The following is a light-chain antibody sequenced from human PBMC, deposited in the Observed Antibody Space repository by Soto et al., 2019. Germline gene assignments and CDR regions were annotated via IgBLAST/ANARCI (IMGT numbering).Light chain of an antibody. J-gene: IGKJ1*01. CDR3: QQYNSYLWT. V-gene: IGKV1-5*01. CDR1: QSISSW. Sequence: DIQMTQSPSTLPASVGDRVTITCRASQSISSWLAWYQQKPGKAPKLLIYDASSLESGVPSRFSGSGSGTEFTLTISSLQPDDFATYYCQQYNSYLWTFGQGTKVDIK. CDR2: DAS.